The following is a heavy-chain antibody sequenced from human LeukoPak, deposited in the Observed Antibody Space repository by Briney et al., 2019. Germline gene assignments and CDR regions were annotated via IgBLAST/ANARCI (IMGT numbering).Heavy chain of an antibody. Sequence: SETLSLTCAVYGGSFSGYYWSWIRQPPGKGLEWIGEINHSGSTNYNPSLKSRVTISVDTSKNQFSLKLSSVTAADTAVYYCARTIGDVWGKGTTVTVSS. D-gene: IGHD3-9*01. V-gene: IGHV4-34*01. CDR2: INHSGST. CDR3: ARTIGDV. J-gene: IGHJ6*04. CDR1: GGSFSGYY.